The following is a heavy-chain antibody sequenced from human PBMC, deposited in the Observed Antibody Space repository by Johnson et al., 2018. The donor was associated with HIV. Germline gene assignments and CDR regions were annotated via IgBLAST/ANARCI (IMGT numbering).Heavy chain of an antibody. CDR1: GFTFDDYG. Sequence: VQLVESGGGVVRPGGSLRLSCAASGFTFDDYGMSWVRQAPGKGLEWVSGINWNGGSTGYADSVKGRFTISRDNSKNTLYLQMGSLRAEDMAVYYCARGEGRIPHAFDIWGQGTMVTVSS. D-gene: IGHD2-2*02. V-gene: IGHV3-20*04. J-gene: IGHJ3*02. CDR3: ARGEGRIPHAFDI. CDR2: INWNGGST.